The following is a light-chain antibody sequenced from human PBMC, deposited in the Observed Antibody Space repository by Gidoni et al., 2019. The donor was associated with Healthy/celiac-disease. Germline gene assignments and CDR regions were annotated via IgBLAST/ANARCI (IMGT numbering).Light chain of an antibody. V-gene: IGKV1-8*01. CDR2: AAY. J-gene: IGKJ3*01. CDR1: QGISSY. CDR3: QQYYSYPPFT. Sequence: AIRMTQSPSSFSASTGDRVTITHRASQGISSYLAWDQQKPGKAPKLLIYAAYTLQSGVPSRFSGSGSGTDFTLTISCLQSEDFATYYCQQYYSYPPFTFGPGTKVEIK.